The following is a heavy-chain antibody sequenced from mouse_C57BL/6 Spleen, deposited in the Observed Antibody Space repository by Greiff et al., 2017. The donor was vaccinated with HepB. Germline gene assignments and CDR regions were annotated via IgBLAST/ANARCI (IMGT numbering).Heavy chain of an antibody. CDR1: GYTFTSYW. CDR2: IDPSDSYT. Sequence: QVQLQQPGAELVRPGTSVKLSCKASGYTFTSYWMHWVKQRPGQGLEWIGVIDPSDSYTNYNQKFKGKATLTVDTSSSTAYMQLSSLTSEDSAVYYCARWRRSQTFDYWGQGTTLTVSS. V-gene: IGHV1-59*01. D-gene: IGHD1-1*01. J-gene: IGHJ2*01. CDR3: ARWRRSQTFDY.